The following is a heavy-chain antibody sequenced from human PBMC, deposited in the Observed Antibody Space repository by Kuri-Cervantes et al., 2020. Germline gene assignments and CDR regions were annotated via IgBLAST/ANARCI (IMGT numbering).Heavy chain of an antibody. V-gene: IGHV3-23*01. D-gene: IGHD6-6*01. J-gene: IGHJ4*02. Sequence: GGSLRLSCAASGFTFSSYAMSWVRQAPGKGLEWVSAISGSGGSTYYADSVEGRFTISRDNSKNTLYPQMNSLRAEDTAVYYCASRGHSSSSPVDYWGQGTLVTVSS. CDR3: ASRGHSSSSPVDY. CDR1: GFTFSSYA. CDR2: ISGSGGST.